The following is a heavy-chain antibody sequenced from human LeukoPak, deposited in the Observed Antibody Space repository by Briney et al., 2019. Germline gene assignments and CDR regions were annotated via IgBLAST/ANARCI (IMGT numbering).Heavy chain of an antibody. J-gene: IGHJ6*02. CDR1: GGSISSGGYY. D-gene: IGHD3-10*01. Sequence: SETLSLTCTVSGGSISSGGYYWSWIRQHPGKGLEWIGYIYYSGSTNYNPSLKSRVTISVDTSKNQFSLKLSSVTAADTAVYYCARDSIGSGSYYYYGMDVWGQGTTVTVSS. V-gene: IGHV4-61*08. CDR2: IYYSGST. CDR3: ARDSIGSGSYYYYGMDV.